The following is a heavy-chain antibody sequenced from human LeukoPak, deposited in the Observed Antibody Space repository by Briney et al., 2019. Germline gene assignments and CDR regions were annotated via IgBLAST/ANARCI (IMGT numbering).Heavy chain of an antibody. Sequence: SQTLSLTCAVSGGSISSGGYSWSWIRQPPGKGLEWIGYIYHSGSTYYNPSLKSRVTISVDRSKNQFSLKLSSVTAADTAVYYCARGPGAFDYWGQGTLVTVSS. CDR1: GGSISSGGYS. V-gene: IGHV4-30-2*01. D-gene: IGHD2-2*01. CDR2: IYHSGST. J-gene: IGHJ4*02. CDR3: ARGPGAFDY.